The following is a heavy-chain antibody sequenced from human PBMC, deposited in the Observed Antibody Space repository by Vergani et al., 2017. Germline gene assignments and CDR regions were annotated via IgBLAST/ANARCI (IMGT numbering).Heavy chain of an antibody. CDR1: GFAFSRYA. Sequence: EVQLLESGGRLVQPGGSLRLSCVASGFAFSRYAMSWVRQAPGKGLEWVSGLTASGSGSSNADSVRGRFTISRDNPKNTLFLQMDSLRAEDTAVYYCAKSGWLQHFGAHYFDSWGQGILVTVSS. V-gene: IGHV3-23*01. D-gene: IGHD5-24*01. J-gene: IGHJ4*02. CDR2: LTASGSGS. CDR3: AKSGWLQHFGAHYFDS.